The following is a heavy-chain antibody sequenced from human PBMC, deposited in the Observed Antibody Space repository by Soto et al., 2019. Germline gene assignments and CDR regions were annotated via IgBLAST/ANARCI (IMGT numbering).Heavy chain of an antibody. CDR3: VKDPSPTTGLTDDNWFDT. V-gene: IGHV3-33*03. J-gene: IGHJ5*02. CDR1: GFNFRNYA. D-gene: IGHD4-4*01. Sequence: GGSLRLSCAASGFNFRNYAMHWVRQAPGKGLEWVAVIWSDGSEKYYGASVKGRVTISRDKFKNTVSLQMNSLIVEATAIYYWVKDPSPTTGLTDDNWFDTWGLGTLVTVSS. CDR2: IWSDGSEK.